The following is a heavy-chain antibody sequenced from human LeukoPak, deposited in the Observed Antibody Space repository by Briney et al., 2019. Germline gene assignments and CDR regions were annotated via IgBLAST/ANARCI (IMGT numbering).Heavy chain of an antibody. J-gene: IGHJ4*02. CDR1: GFTFDDYG. V-gene: IGHV3-20*01. CDR3: ARDRTGYGAAAGTFDY. Sequence: PGGSLGLSCAASGFTFDDYGMSWVRQAPGKGLEWVSGINWNGGSTGYADSVKGRFTISRDNAKNSLYLQMNSLRAEDTALYHCARDRTGYGAAAGTFDYWGQGTLVTVSS. CDR2: INWNGGST. D-gene: IGHD6-13*01.